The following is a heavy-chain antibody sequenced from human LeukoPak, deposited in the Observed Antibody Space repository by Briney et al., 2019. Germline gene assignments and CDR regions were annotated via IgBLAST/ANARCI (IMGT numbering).Heavy chain of an antibody. CDR1: GFTFSSYE. Sequence: GGSLRLSCAGAGFTFSSYEMNWVRQAPGKGLEWVSYISSSGSTIYYADSVKGRFTISRDNAKNTLYLQMNSLRAEDTAVYYCARVLSGVTGYTYGRGIDYWGQGTLLTVSS. J-gene: IGHJ4*02. D-gene: IGHD5-18*01. V-gene: IGHV3-48*03. CDR3: ARVLSGVTGYTYGRGIDY. CDR2: ISSSGSTI.